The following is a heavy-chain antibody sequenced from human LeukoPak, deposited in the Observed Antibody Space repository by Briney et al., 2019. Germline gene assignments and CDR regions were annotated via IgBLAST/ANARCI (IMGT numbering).Heavy chain of an antibody. CDR1: GGSISSYY. V-gene: IGHV4-59*01. J-gene: IGHJ3*02. CDR2: IYYSGIT. D-gene: IGHD2/OR15-2a*01. Sequence: SETLSLTCTVSGGSISSYYWSWIRQPPGKGLEWIGYIYYSGITNYNPSLKSRVTISVDTSKNQFSLKLSSVTAADTAVYYCARDFSAAFDIWGQGTMVTVSS. CDR3: ARDFSAAFDI.